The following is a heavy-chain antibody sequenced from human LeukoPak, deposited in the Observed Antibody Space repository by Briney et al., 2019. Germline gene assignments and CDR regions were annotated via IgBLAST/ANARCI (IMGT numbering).Heavy chain of an antibody. CDR1: GFTFDDDA. Sequence: GGSLRLSCAASGFTFDDDAMHWVRQAPGKGLEWVSGISWNSGSIGYADSVKGRFTISRDNAKNSPYLQMNSLRAEDTALYYCAKDSSAAAAGFTLADYWGQGTLVTVSS. J-gene: IGHJ4*02. CDR3: AKDSSAAAAGFTLADY. V-gene: IGHV3-9*01. D-gene: IGHD6-13*01. CDR2: ISWNSGSI.